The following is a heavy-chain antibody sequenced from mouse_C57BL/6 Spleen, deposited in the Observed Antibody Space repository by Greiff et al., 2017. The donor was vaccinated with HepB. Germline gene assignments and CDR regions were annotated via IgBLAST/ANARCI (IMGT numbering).Heavy chain of an antibody. J-gene: IGHJ3*01. CDR3: AIPFAY. CDR1: GYTFTSYW. CDR2: IDPSDSYT. V-gene: IGHV1-50*01. Sequence: VKLQQPGAELVKPGASVKLSCKASGYTFTSYWMQWVKQRPGQGLEWIGEIDPSDSYTNYNQKFKGKATLTVDTSSSTAYMQLSSLTSEDSAVYYCAIPFAYWGQGTLVTVSA.